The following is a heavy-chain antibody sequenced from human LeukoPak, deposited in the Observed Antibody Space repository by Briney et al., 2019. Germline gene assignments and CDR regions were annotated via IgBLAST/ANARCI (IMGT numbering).Heavy chain of an antibody. D-gene: IGHD2-2*01. Sequence: SETLSLTCTVSGGSISSSSYYWGWIRQPPGKGLEWIGSIYYSGSTYYNPSLKSRVTISVDTSKNQFSLKLSSVTAADTAVYYCARVRVVVPTGYYYYGMDVWGQGTTVTVSS. CDR3: ARVRVVVPTGYYYYGMDV. CDR2: IYYSGST. CDR1: GGSISSSSYY. J-gene: IGHJ6*02. V-gene: IGHV4-39*07.